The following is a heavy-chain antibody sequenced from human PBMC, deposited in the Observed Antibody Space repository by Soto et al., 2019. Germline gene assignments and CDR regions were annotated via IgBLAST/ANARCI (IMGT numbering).Heavy chain of an antibody. J-gene: IGHJ6*02. CDR1: GFTFTSSI. V-gene: IGHV1-58*01. D-gene: IGHD3-3*01. Sequence: GASVKVSCKASGFTFTSSIVQWVRQARGQRLEWIGWFVVGSGNTNYAQKFQDRVTITRDMSTSTAYMELSSLRSEDTAVYYCAAYRTSGYYSQGYFYYGMDVWGQGTTVTVSS. CDR3: AAYRTSGYYSQGYFYYGMDV. CDR2: FVVGSGNT.